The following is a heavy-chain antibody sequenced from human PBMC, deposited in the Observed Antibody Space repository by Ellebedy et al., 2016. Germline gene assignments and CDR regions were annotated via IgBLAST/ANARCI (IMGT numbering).Heavy chain of an antibody. Sequence: GSLRLXXTVSGGSVATYYWTWIRQSPGKGLEWIGYVFYGGSTKYNPSLRSRVTISLDTSKNRFSLKVSSVSAADTAVYYCARDVSLYSSSPSFDFWGQGTLVTVSS. CDR1: GGSVATYY. CDR2: VFYGGST. V-gene: IGHV4-59*02. CDR3: ARDVSLYSSSPSFDF. D-gene: IGHD6-6*01. J-gene: IGHJ4*02.